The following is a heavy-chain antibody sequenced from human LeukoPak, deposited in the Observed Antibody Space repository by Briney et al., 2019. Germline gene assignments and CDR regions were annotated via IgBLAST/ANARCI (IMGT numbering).Heavy chain of an antibody. D-gene: IGHD3-3*01. CDR3: ARDRRGQKRITIFGVVNPPPYYYYYMDV. V-gene: IGHV4-59*01. J-gene: IGHJ6*03. Sequence: SETLSLACAVYGGSFSGYYWSWIRQPPGKGLEWIGYIYYSGSTNYNPSLKSRVTISVDTSKNQFSLKLSSVTAADTAVYYCARDRRGQKRITIFGVVNPPPYYYYYMDVWGKGTTVTVSS. CDR2: IYYSGST. CDR1: GGSFSGYY.